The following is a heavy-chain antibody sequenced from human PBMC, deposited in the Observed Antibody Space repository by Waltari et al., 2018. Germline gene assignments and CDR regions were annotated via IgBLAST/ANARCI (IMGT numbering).Heavy chain of an antibody. CDR3: ARGRPNGSYYNPIEF. D-gene: IGHD1-26*01. CDR1: GFTFDEYS. J-gene: IGHJ3*01. CDR2: ISWNSDTI. V-gene: IGHV3-9*03. Sequence: EVQLVESGGGVVQPGRSLRLSCAASGFTFDEYSIHWVRPVPGKGLEWVSGISWNSDTINYADSVKGRFTISRDNAKNCVYLQMNSLRPEDMALYYCARGRPNGSYYNPIEFWGQGTMVTVSS.